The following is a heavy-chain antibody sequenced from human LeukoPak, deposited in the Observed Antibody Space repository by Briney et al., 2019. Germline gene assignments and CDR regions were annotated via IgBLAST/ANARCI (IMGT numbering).Heavy chain of an antibody. Sequence: GGSLRLSCSASGCPFSSYAMHWVRQAPGKGLEYVSAISDSGGSTYYADSVKGRFTISRDNSKNTLYLQMSSLRAEDTAVYFCVRGYSFGPYGMDVWGQGTTVTVSS. CDR2: ISDSGGST. D-gene: IGHD2-15*01. V-gene: IGHV3-64D*09. J-gene: IGHJ6*02. CDR3: VRGYSFGPYGMDV. CDR1: GCPFSSYA.